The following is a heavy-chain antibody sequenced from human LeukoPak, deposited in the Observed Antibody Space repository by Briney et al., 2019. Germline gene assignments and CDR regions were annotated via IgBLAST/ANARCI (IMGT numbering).Heavy chain of an antibody. D-gene: IGHD2-21*01. CDR1: RFTFSDYY. CDR2: ISGDGGNT. J-gene: IGHJ6*02. V-gene: IGHV3-11*03. CDR3: ARSEEVVIGASYYYGMDV. Sequence: GGSLRLSCAASRFTFSDYYMSWIRQAPGKGLEWVSYISGDGGNTNYADSVKGRFTISRDNAKNSLYLQMNSLRAEDTAIYYCARSEEVVIGASYYYGMDVWGQGTTVTVSS.